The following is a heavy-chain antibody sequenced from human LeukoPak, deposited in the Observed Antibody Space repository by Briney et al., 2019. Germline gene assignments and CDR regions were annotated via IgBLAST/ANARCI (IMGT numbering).Heavy chain of an antibody. Sequence: GGCLRLSCAASGYTLSSYAVHWVRQTRGKGLEWVASISDGGRAAYYGDSVRGRFTISRDDARNSLFLQMNGMRADDTAVYYCTRENYVPDSWGQGTLLPSPQ. V-gene: IGHV3-7*03. CDR1: GYTLSSYA. CDR3: TRENYVPDS. CDR2: ISDGGRAA. J-gene: IGHJ5*02. D-gene: IGHD3-10*02.